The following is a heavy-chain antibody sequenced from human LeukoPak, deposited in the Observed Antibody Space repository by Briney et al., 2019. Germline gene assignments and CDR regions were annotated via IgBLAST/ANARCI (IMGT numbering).Heavy chain of an antibody. CDR1: GYSFTSYW. J-gene: IGHJ6*03. CDR3: ARHRRPVAATPYNYYMDV. Sequence: GESLKISCKGSGYSFTSYWIGWVRQMPGKGLEWMGIIYPGDSDTRYSPSFQGQVTISADKSISTAYLQWSSLEASDTAMYYCARHRRPVAATPYNYYMDVWGKGTTVTVSS. D-gene: IGHD2-15*01. V-gene: IGHV5-51*01. CDR2: IYPGDSDT.